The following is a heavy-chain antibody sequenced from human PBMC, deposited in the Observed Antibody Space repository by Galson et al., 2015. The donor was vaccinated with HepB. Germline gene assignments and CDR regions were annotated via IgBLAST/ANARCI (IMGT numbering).Heavy chain of an antibody. D-gene: IGHD3-22*01. J-gene: IGHJ3*02. CDR3: ARAHHYYYDSSGYYYSAFDI. CDR2: IIPILALA. CDR1: GGTFSNYA. Sequence: SCKASGGTFSNYAIDWVRQAPGQGLEWMGGIIPILALANYAQKFQGRVTITADKSTSTAYMELSSLRSEDTAVYYCARAHHYYYDSSGYYYSAFDIWGQGTMVTVSS. V-gene: IGHV1-69*10.